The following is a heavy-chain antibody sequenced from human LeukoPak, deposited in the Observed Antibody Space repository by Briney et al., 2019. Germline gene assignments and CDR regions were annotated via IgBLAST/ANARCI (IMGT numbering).Heavy chain of an antibody. Sequence: KPGGSLRLSCAASGFTFSSYSMNWVRQAPGKGLEWVSSISSSSSFIYYADSVKGRFTISRDNAKNSLYLQMNSLRGEDTAVYYCARAVAGGNPDYWGQGTLVTVSS. CDR1: GFTFSSYS. D-gene: IGHD4-23*01. CDR2: ISSSSSFI. CDR3: ARAVAGGNPDY. V-gene: IGHV3-21*01. J-gene: IGHJ4*02.